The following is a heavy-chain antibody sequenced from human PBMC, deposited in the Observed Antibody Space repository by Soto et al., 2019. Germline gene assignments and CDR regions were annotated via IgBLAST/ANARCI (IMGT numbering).Heavy chain of an antibody. Sequence: SVKVSCKASGGTFSRYAVNWLRQAPGQGLEWMGGIIPVFGKANYAQKFQGRVTITADESTTTGYMELRSLTSEDTAVYYCARDGTLYDSSAYYYVYWGQGTLVTVSS. V-gene: IGHV1-69*13. CDR2: IIPVFGKA. CDR3: ARDGTLYDSSAYYYVY. J-gene: IGHJ4*02. D-gene: IGHD3-22*01. CDR1: GGTFSRYA.